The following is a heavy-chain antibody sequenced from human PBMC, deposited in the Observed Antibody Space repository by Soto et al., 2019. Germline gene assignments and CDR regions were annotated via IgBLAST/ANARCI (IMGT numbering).Heavy chain of an antibody. V-gene: IGHV4-59*08. J-gene: IGHJ6*02. Sequence: QVQVQQSGPRLVKPSETLSLTCTVSSGPTRSHNWGWIRQSPGRGLDWIGYVYYTGGTSYNPSLNSRVTISADTSTNHISLTLSSVTAAYTAIYYCVRQGIDYLHGLVDVWGQGTAVSVSS. CDR2: VYYTGGT. D-gene: IGHD1-26*01. CDR1: SGPTRSHN. CDR3: VRQGIDYLHGLVDV.